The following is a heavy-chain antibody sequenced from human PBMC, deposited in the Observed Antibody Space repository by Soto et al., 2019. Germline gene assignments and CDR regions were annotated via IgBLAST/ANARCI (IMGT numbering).Heavy chain of an antibody. CDR3: ARARVKTQPPDY. Sequence: QLQLQESGSGLVKPSQTLSLTCAVSGGSISSGGYSWSWIRQPPGKGLEWIGYIYHSGSTYYNPPLKGRVTISVDRSKNQFSLKLSSVTAADTAVYYCARARVKTQPPDYWGQGTLVTVSS. V-gene: IGHV4-30-2*01. CDR1: GGSISSGGYS. CDR2: IYHSGST. D-gene: IGHD3-3*01. J-gene: IGHJ4*02.